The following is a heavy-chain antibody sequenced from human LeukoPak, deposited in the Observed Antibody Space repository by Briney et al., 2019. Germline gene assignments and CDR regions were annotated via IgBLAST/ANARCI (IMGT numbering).Heavy chain of an antibody. Sequence: ASVKVSCKASGYTFTSYAMHWVRQAPGQRLEGMGWINAGNGNTKYSQKFQGRVTITRDTSASTAYMELRSLRSEDTAVSYCARDPFGLPRIAVAGVDYWGQGTLVTVSS. CDR1: GYTFTSYA. CDR3: ARDPFGLPRIAVAGVDY. D-gene: IGHD6-19*01. J-gene: IGHJ4*02. CDR2: INAGNGNT. V-gene: IGHV1-3*01.